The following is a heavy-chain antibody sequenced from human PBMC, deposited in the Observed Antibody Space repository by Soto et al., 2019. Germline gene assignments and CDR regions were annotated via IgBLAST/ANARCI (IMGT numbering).Heavy chain of an antibody. CDR2: IYYSGST. Sequence: PSETLSLTCTVSGGSISSYYWSWIRQPPGKGLEWIGYIYYSGSTNYNPSLKSRVTISVDTSKNQFSLKLSSVTAADTAVYYCARVRRYFDWLHDYWGQGTLVTVSS. CDR1: GGSISSYY. CDR3: ARVRRYFDWLHDY. V-gene: IGHV4-59*01. D-gene: IGHD3-9*01. J-gene: IGHJ4*02.